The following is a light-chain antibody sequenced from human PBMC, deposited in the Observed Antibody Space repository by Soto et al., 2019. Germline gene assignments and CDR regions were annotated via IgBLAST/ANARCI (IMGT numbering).Light chain of an antibody. CDR3: QHRSNWPAT. CDR1: QSVNSY. J-gene: IGKJ2*01. Sequence: EIVLTQSPPTLSLSPGERATLSCRASQSVNSYLAWYQQKPGQAPRLLIYEGSKRATGIPARFSGSGSGTDFTLTISSLEPEDFAVYYCQHRSNWPATFGQGTKVEI. V-gene: IGKV3-11*01. CDR2: EGS.